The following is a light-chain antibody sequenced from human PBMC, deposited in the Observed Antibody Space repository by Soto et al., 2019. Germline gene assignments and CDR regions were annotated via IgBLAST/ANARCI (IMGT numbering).Light chain of an antibody. Sequence: HSALTQPPSVSGTPGQRVTISCSGGKSDIGSNTVFWFQHVPGTAPRLLIYTNNQRPSGVPDRFSGSKSDTSASLAISGLQSEDEADYFCATWDGILNVCVFGGGTKLTVL. CDR1: KSDIGSNT. CDR3: ATWDGILNVCV. J-gene: IGLJ3*02. CDR2: TNN. V-gene: IGLV1-44*01.